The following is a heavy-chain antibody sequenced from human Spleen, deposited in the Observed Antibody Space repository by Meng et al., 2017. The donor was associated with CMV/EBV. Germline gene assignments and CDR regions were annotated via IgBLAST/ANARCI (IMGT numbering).Heavy chain of an antibody. CDR2: INTDNGYT. J-gene: IGHJ4*02. CDR1: YTYTSYA. D-gene: IGHD3-9*01. Sequence: YTYTSYAMHWVRQAPGQRPEWMGWINTDNGYTKYSQKFQGRVTITRDTSASIAYMELTSLRSADTAVYYCTRTSYDILTGYYEKYFDYWGQGTLVTVSS. V-gene: IGHV1-3*04. CDR3: TRTSYDILTGYYEKYFDY.